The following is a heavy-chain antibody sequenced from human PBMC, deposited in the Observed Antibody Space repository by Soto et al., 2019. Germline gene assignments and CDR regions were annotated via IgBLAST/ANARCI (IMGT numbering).Heavy chain of an antibody. CDR2: IFSNDEK. J-gene: IGHJ6*02. V-gene: IGHV2-26*01. Sequence: QVTLKESGPVLVKPTETLTLTCTVSGFSLSNARMGVSWIRQPPGKALEWLAHIFSNDEKSYSTSLKSRLTTSKATSKSHVVLNMTNMDPVDTATYYCARIWPVLYYDGMDVWGQGTTVTVSS. CDR3: ARIWPVLYYDGMDV. CDR1: GFSLSNARMG. D-gene: IGHD6-6*01.